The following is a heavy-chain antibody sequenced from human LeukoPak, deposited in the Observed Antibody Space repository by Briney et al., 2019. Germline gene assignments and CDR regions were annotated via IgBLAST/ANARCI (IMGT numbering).Heavy chain of an antibody. CDR3: ARDAGYCSSTTCSADFDY. CDR1: GYTFTGYY. Sequence: GASVKVSCKASGYTFTGYYMHWVRQAPGQGLEWMGWINPKSGGTNYAQKFQGRVTMTRDTSISTAYMELSRQRSDDTAVYYCARDAGYCSSTTCSADFDYWGQGTLVTVSS. V-gene: IGHV1-2*02. J-gene: IGHJ4*02. D-gene: IGHD2-2*01. CDR2: INPKSGGT.